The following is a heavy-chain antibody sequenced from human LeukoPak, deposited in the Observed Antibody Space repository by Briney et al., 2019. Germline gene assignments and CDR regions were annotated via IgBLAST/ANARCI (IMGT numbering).Heavy chain of an antibody. CDR3: TKDGLGYYYYGMDV. J-gene: IGHJ6*02. V-gene: IGHV3-30*18. CDR2: ISHDGSNK. D-gene: IGHD3/OR15-3a*01. Sequence: GGSLRLSCAASGFTFSDYGMNWVRQAPGKGLEWVAVISHDGSNKNYADSVKGRFTISRDNSKNTLFLQMNSLRPEDTALYYCTKDGLGYYYYGMDVWGQGTTVTVSS. CDR1: GFTFSDYG.